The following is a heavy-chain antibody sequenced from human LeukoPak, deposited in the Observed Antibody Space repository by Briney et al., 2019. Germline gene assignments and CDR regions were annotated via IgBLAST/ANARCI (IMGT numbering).Heavy chain of an antibody. D-gene: IGHD2-2*01. CDR3: ARDIVVVPAARRQFWAFDI. J-gene: IGHJ3*02. CDR1: GGSISSYY. V-gene: IGHV4-4*07. CDR2: IYTSGST. Sequence: SETLSLTCSVSGGSISSYYWSWIRQPAGKGREWSGRIYTSGSTNYNPSLKRRLTMSADMSKHQFSLTLSSVTAADTPVYYCARDIVVVPAARRQFWAFDIWGQATMVTVSS.